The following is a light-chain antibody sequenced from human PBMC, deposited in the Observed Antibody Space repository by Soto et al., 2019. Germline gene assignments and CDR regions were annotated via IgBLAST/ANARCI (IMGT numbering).Light chain of an antibody. CDR1: SSDVGGYNY. Sequence: QSALTQPRSVSGSPGQSVTISCTGTSSDVGGYNYVSWYQQHPGKAPKLMIYDVSKRPSGVPDRFSGSKSGNTASLTSSGLQAEDEADCCSYAGSYPYVFGTGTKLTVL. J-gene: IGLJ1*01. CDR2: DVS. V-gene: IGLV2-11*01. CDR3: CSYAGSYPYV.